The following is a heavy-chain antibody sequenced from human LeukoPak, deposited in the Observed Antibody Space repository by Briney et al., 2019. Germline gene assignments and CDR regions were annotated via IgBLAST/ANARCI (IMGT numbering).Heavy chain of an antibody. J-gene: IGHJ4*02. Sequence: PGGSLRLSCAASGFTVSSTSMTWVRQAPGKGLEWVSVIYSGGSTSSADSVKGRFTISRDNSKNTLYLQMNSLRAEDTAVYYCVRDLGTTGDYWGQGTLVTVSP. CDR2: IYSGGST. CDR1: GFTVSSTS. V-gene: IGHV3-53*01. CDR3: VRDLGTTGDY. D-gene: IGHD1-7*01.